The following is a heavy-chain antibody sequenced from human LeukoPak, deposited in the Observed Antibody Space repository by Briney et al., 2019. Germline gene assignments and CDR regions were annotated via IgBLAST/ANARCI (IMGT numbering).Heavy chain of an antibody. CDR3: ARHQLIDWSPAVDY. D-gene: IGHD3-9*01. CDR1: GGSLSGFY. Sequence: SETLSLTCAVYGGSLSGFYWSWIRQSPGKGLEWIGEINQSGSTNYNPSLKSRVTISVDTSKNQFSLKLSSVTAADTAVYYCARHQLIDWSPAVDYWGQGTLVTVSS. J-gene: IGHJ4*02. CDR2: INQSGST. V-gene: IGHV4-34*01.